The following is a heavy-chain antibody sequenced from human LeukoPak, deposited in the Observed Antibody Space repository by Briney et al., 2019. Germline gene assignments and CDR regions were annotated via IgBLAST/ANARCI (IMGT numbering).Heavy chain of an antibody. CDR2: ISAYNGNT. CDR3: ARVNGRRGYSYGNDY. CDR1: GYTFTSYG. Sequence: GASVKVSCTASGYTFTSYGISWVRQAPGQGLEWMGWISAYNGNTNYAQKLQGRVTMTTDTSTSTAYMELRSLRSDDTAVYYCARVNGRRGYSYGNDYWGQGTLVTVSS. J-gene: IGHJ4*02. D-gene: IGHD5-18*01. V-gene: IGHV1-18*01.